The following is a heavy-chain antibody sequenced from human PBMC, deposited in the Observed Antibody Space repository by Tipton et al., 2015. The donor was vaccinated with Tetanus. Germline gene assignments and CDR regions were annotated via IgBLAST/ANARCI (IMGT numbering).Heavy chain of an antibody. J-gene: IGHJ3*02. CDR1: GGSFSGYY. Sequence: TLSLTCAVYGGSFSGYYWSWIRQPPGKGLEWIGEINHSGSTNYNPSLKSRVTISVDTSKNQFSLKLSSVTAADTAVYYCARRQGWELPQQAAFDIWGQGTMVTVSS. CDR2: INHSGST. CDR3: ARRQGWELPQQAAFDI. V-gene: IGHV4-34*01. D-gene: IGHD1-26*01.